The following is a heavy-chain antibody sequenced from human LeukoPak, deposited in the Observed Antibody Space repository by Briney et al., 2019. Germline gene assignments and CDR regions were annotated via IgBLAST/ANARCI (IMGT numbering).Heavy chain of an antibody. CDR3: AKVTLSKFGSAWHHFDY. J-gene: IGHJ4*02. D-gene: IGHD6-19*01. CDR1: GFTFSSYA. Sequence: GGSLRLSCSASGFTFSSYAMSWVRQAPGKGLEWVSAISGSGGSTYYADSVKGRFTISRDNSKNTLYLQMNSLRAEDTAVYYCAKVTLSKFGSAWHHFDYWGQGTLVTVSS. V-gene: IGHV3-23*01. CDR2: ISGSGGST.